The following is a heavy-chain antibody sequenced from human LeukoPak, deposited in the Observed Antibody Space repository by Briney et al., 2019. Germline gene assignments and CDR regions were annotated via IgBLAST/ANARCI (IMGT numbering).Heavy chain of an antibody. J-gene: IGHJ4*02. CDR1: GFTFSSYG. Sequence: PGGSLRLSCAASGFTFSSYGMRWVRQAPGKGLEWVAVISYDGSNKYYADSVKGRFTISRDNSKNTLYLQMNSLRAEDTAVYYCARDYTLDYWGQGTLVTVSS. D-gene: IGHD2-2*02. V-gene: IGHV3-30*03. CDR2: ISYDGSNK. CDR3: ARDYTLDY.